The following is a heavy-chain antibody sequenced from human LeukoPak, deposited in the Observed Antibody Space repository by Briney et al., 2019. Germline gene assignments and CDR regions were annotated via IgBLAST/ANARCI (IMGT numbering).Heavy chain of an antibody. CDR3: ARVPYSGSYLGLFDY. V-gene: IGHV1-18*01. D-gene: IGHD1-26*01. CDR2: ISAYNGNT. Sequence: EASVKVSCKASGYTFTSYGISRVRQAPGQGLEWMGWISAYNGNTNYAQKLQGRVTMTTDTSTSTAYMELRSLRSDDTAVYYCARVPYSGSYLGLFDYWGQGTLVTVSS. J-gene: IGHJ4*02. CDR1: GYTFTSYG.